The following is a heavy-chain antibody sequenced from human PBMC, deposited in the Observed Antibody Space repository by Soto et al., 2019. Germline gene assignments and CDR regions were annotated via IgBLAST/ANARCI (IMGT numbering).Heavy chain of an antibody. J-gene: IGHJ4*02. Sequence: EVQLVESGGGLVQPGGSLRLSCVVSEFSFSSSWMHWVRQGLGKGLVWVSRINSDGSYINYADSVKGRFTTSRDNAKKKLYLQMNSLRVEDTALYYCVTGWSEYWGQGALVTVSA. CDR2: INSDGSYI. CDR3: VTGWSEY. CDR1: EFSFSSSW. V-gene: IGHV3-74*01. D-gene: IGHD2-15*01.